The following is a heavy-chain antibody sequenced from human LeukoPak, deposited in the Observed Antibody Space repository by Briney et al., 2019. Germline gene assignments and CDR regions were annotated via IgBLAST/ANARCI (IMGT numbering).Heavy chain of an antibody. CDR1: GGTFSSYA. CDR2: IIPIFGTA. CDR3: AGEVDYAVYFDY. Sequence: GASVKVSCKASGGTFSSYAISWVRQAPGQGLEWMGRIIPIFGTANYAQKFQGRVTITTDESTSTAYMELSSLRSEDTAVYYCAGEVDYAVYFDYWGQGTLVTVSS. V-gene: IGHV1-69*05. J-gene: IGHJ4*02. D-gene: IGHD4-17*01.